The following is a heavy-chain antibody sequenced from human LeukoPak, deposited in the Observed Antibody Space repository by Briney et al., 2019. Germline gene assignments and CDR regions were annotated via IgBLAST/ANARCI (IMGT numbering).Heavy chain of an antibody. Sequence: GESLQISCKGSGYSFTSYWIGWVRQLPGKGLEWMGIIYPGDSDTRYSPSFQGQVTISADKSISTAYLQWSSLKASDTAMYYCARHTAMDYYYYYMDVWGKGTTVTVSS. J-gene: IGHJ6*03. CDR3: ARHTAMDYYYYYMDV. D-gene: IGHD5-18*01. CDR2: IYPGDSDT. CDR1: GYSFTSYW. V-gene: IGHV5-51*01.